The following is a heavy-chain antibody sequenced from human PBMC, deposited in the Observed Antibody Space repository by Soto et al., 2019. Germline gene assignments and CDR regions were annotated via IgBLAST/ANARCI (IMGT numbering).Heavy chain of an antibody. J-gene: IGHJ3*02. CDR2: IYYSGNT. V-gene: IGHV4-39*01. D-gene: IGHD2-15*01. Sequence: QLQLQESGPGMVKPSESLSLSCTVSGDSISSSSYYWGWIRQPTGKGLEWIGNIYYSGNTTYNPSPNSRVTLTLDTPTSQLSLNLWSVTAAATAADYAASLVRYCYKFSAFDIWGQGTKVTVSS. CDR1: GDSISSSSYY. CDR3: ASLVRYCYKFSAFDI.